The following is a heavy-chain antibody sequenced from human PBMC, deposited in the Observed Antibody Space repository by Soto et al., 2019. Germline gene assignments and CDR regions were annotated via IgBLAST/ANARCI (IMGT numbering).Heavy chain of an antibody. D-gene: IGHD2-2*02. CDR2: INPNSGAT. CDR1: GYTFTDYY. J-gene: IGHJ6*02. Sequence: ASVKVSCKASGYTFTDYYIYWLRQAPGHGLEWMGWINPNSGATNYAHNFQGRVTMTRDTSIGAAYMELSRLSSDDTAVYYCAKDQGGYMVSGMDVWGQGNTVTVSS. V-gene: IGHV1-2*02. CDR3: AKDQGGYMVSGMDV.